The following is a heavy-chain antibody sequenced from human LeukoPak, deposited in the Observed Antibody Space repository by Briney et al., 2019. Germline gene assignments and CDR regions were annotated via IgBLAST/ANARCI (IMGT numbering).Heavy chain of an antibody. CDR3: ARDQVVVVPAAMVYGMDV. CDR1: GFTFSSYA. V-gene: IGHV3-30-3*01. J-gene: IGHJ6*02. D-gene: IGHD2-2*01. Sequence: GGSLRLSCAASGFTFSSYAMHWVRQAPGKGLEWVAVISYDGSNKYYADSVKGRFTISRDNSKNTLYLQMNSLRAEDTAVYYCARDQVVVVPAAMVYGMDVWGHGTTVTVSS. CDR2: ISYDGSNK.